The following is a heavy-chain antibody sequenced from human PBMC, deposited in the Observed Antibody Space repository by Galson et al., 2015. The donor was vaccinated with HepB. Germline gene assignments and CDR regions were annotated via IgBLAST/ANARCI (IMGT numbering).Heavy chain of an antibody. CDR3: AREPLYSGYLHTDYFDY. J-gene: IGHJ4*02. Sequence: SLRLSCAASGFTFSDYYMSWIRQAPGKRLEWVSYISSSSSYTNYADSVKGRFTISRDNAKNSLYLQMNSLRAEDTAVYYCAREPLYSGYLHTDYFDYWGQGTLVTVSS. CDR2: ISSSSSYT. V-gene: IGHV3-11*05. D-gene: IGHD5-12*01. CDR1: GFTFSDYY.